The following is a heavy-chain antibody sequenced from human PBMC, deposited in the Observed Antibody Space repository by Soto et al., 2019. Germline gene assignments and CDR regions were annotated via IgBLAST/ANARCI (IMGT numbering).Heavy chain of an antibody. V-gene: IGHV4-39*01. D-gene: IGHD3-16*01. CDR3: ARHNGPLYVGYYYDMDV. CDR1: GGSISSSSYY. Sequence: PSETLSLTCTVSGGSISSSSYYWGWIRQPPGKGLEWIGSIYYSGYTYYNPSLKSRVTISVDTSKNQISLKLNSVTAADTAVYYCARHNGPLYVGYYYDMDVWGQGTTVTVSS. J-gene: IGHJ6*02. CDR2: IYYSGYT.